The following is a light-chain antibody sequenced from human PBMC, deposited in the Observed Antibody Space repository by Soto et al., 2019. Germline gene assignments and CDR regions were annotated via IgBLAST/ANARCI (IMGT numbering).Light chain of an antibody. J-gene: IGKJ5*01. CDR3: QQYGSSPIT. V-gene: IGKV3-15*01. CDR2: GAS. CDR1: QSVSSN. Sequence: EIVMTQSQATLSVSPCERATLSFRASQSVSSNLAWYQQKPGQAPRLLIYGASTRATGIPARFSGSGSGTEFTLTISSLQSEDFAVYYCQQYGSSPITFGQGTRLEIK.